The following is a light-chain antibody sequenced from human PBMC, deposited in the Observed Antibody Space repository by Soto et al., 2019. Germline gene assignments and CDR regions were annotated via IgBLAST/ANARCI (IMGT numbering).Light chain of an antibody. CDR2: GAS. J-gene: IGKJ4*01. V-gene: IGKV3-20*01. Sequence: EIVLTQSPGTLSLSPGERATLSCRASQSVSSSYLVWYQQKPGQAPRLLIYGASSRATDIPDRFSGSGSETDFTLTISRLEPEDAAVYYCQHYDTSPPVTFGGGTKVEIK. CDR3: QHYDTSPPVT. CDR1: QSVSSSY.